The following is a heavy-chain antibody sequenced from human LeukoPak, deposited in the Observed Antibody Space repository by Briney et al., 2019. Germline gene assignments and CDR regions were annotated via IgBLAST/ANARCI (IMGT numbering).Heavy chain of an antibody. CDR1: GYTFTGYY. V-gene: IGHV1-8*02. J-gene: IGHJ4*02. CDR3: ARGRMWFGEFYYFDY. CDR2: MNPNSGNT. Sequence: ASVKVSCKASGYTFTGYYMHWVRQAPGQGLEWMGWMNPNSGNTGYAQKFQGRVTMTRNTSISTAYMELSSLRSEDTAVYYCARGRMWFGEFYYFDYWGQGTLVTVSS. D-gene: IGHD3-10*01.